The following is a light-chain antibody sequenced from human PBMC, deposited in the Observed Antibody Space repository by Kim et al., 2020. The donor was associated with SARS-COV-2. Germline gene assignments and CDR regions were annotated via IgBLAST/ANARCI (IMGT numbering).Light chain of an antibody. Sequence: SVGDRVTITCRASKGISSYLAWYQQIPGKAPRLLIFAASTLQSGVPSRFSGSGSGTEFTLTISSLQPEDFATYYCQQLSSYPRLTFGGGTKVDIK. J-gene: IGKJ4*01. CDR2: AAS. CDR3: QQLSSYPRLT. CDR1: KGISSY. V-gene: IGKV1-9*01.